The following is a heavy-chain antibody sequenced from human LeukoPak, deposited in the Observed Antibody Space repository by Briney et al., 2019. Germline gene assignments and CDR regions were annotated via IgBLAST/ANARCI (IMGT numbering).Heavy chain of an antibody. Sequence: ASVKVSCKVSGYTLTELSMHWVRQAPGKGLEWMGGFDPEDGETIYAQKFQSRVTMTEDTSTDTAYMELSSLRSEDTAVYYCATITMVRGVRPPDDYWGQGTLVTVSS. CDR2: FDPEDGET. J-gene: IGHJ4*02. CDR3: ATITMVRGVRPPDDY. D-gene: IGHD3-10*01. V-gene: IGHV1-24*01. CDR1: GYTLTELS.